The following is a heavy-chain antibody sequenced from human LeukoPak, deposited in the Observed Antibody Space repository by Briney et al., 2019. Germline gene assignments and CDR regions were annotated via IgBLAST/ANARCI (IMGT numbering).Heavy chain of an antibody. CDR3: AKGGNSLAYGMDV. CDR2: ISWNSGSI. Sequence: PGRSLRLSCAASGFTFDDYAMHWVRQAPGKGLEWVSGISWNSGSIGYADSVKGRFTISRDNSKNTLDLQMNSLRAEDTAVYYCAKGGNSLAYGMDVWGQGTTVTVSS. V-gene: IGHV3-9*01. J-gene: IGHJ6*02. CDR1: GFTFDDYA. D-gene: IGHD4-23*01.